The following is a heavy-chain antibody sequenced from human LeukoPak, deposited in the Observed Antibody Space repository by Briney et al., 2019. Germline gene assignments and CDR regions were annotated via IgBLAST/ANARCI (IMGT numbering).Heavy chain of an antibody. D-gene: IGHD1-20*01. CDR3: ARDSITGYYFDY. Sequence: GGSLRLSCAASGFTFSSYGMHWVRQAPGKGLEWVAVIWYDGSNKYYAGSVKGRFTISRDNSKNTLYLQMNSLRAEDTAVYYCARDSITGYYFDYWGQGTLVTVSS. J-gene: IGHJ4*02. V-gene: IGHV3-33*01. CDR1: GFTFSSYG. CDR2: IWYDGSNK.